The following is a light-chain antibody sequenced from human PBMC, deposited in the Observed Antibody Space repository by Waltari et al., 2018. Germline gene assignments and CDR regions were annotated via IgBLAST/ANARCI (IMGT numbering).Light chain of an antibody. CDR3: QQRSNWPIT. CDR2: DAS. V-gene: IGKV3-11*01. CDR1: QSVSSY. J-gene: IGKJ5*01. Sequence: EIVLTQSPATLSLSPGERATLSCRASQSVSSYLAWYQQKPGQAPRLLIYDASNRATGIPVRFSGSGSGTDFTLTISSLEPEDFAVFYCQQRSNWPITFGQG.